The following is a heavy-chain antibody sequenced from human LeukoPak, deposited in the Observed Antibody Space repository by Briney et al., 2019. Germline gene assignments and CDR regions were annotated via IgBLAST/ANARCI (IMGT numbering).Heavy chain of an antibody. CDR3: ARSYSSGWSSGN. J-gene: IGHJ4*02. V-gene: IGHV3-23*01. Sequence: PGGSLRLSCAASGFTFSSYAMSWVRQAPGKGLEWVSAISGSGGSTYYADSVKGRFTISRDNSKNTLYLQMNSLRAEDTAVYYCARSYSSGWSSGNWGQGTLVTVSS. CDR2: ISGSGGST. CDR1: GFTFSSYA. D-gene: IGHD6-19*01.